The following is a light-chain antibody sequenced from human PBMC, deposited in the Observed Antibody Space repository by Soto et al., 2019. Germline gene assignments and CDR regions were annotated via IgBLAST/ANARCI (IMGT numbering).Light chain of an antibody. J-gene: IGKJ5*01. CDR3: QQYGSSSPIT. V-gene: IGKV3D-20*01. Sequence: VVSQPPATVSRGKRERAPLGCRASQSISTYLAWYQQKPGQAPRILIYDASYRATGIPARFSGSGSGTDFTLTISRLEAEDFAVYYCQQYGSSSPITFGQGTRLEIK. CDR2: DAS. CDR1: QSISTY.